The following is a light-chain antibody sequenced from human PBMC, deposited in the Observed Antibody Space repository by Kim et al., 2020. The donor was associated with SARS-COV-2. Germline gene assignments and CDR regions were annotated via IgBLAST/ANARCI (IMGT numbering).Light chain of an antibody. CDR3: NSRDSNDNVV. CDR2: GKN. V-gene: IGLV3-19*01. J-gene: IGLJ2*01. Sequence: VALGQTVRIKCQGDSLRSYYATWYQQKPGQAPIVVIYGKNNRPSGIPDRFSGYSSGNTASLTITGTQAGDEADYYCNSRDSNDNVVFGGGTQLTVL. CDR1: SLRSYY.